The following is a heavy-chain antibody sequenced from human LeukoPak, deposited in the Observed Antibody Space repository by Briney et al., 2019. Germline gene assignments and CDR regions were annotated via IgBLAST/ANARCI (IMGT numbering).Heavy chain of an antibody. CDR2: IIPIFGTA. D-gene: IGHD5-18*01. J-gene: IGHJ4*02. V-gene: IGHV1-69*13. CDR3: ARGVDFEIQLWFDY. CDR1: GGTFSSYA. Sequence: SVKVSCKASGGTFSSYAISWVRQAPGQGLEWMGGIIPIFGTANYAQKFQGRVTITADESTSTAYIELSSLRSEDTAVYYCARGVDFEIQLWFDYWGQGTLVTVSS.